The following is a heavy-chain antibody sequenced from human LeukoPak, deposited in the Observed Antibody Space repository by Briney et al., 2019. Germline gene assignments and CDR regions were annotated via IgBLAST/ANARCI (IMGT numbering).Heavy chain of an antibody. CDR2: IYHSGST. CDR1: GYSISSGYY. D-gene: IGHD6-19*01. J-gene: IGHJ4*02. Sequence: KSSETLSLTRAVSGYSISSGYYWGWIRQPPGKGLEWIGSIYHSGSTYYNPSLKSRVTISVDTSKNQFSLKLSSVTAADTAVYYCAAAVAGKLDYWGQGTLVTVSS. V-gene: IGHV4-38-2*01. CDR3: AAAVAGKLDY.